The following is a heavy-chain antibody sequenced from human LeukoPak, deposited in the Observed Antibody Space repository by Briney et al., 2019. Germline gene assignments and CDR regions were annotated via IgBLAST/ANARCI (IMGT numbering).Heavy chain of an antibody. CDR2: ISAYNGNT. CDR3: ARAVDY. CDR1: GYAFTTYG. J-gene: IGHJ4*02. Sequence: ASVKVSCKASGYAFTTYGLSWVRQAPGQGLEWMGWISAYNGNTNYAQKLQGRVTMTTDTSTNTAYMELRSLSSDDTAVYYCARAVDYWGQGTLVTVSS. V-gene: IGHV1-18*01.